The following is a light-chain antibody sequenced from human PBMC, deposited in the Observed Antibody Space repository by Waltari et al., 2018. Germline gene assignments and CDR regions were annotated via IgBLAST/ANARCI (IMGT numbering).Light chain of an antibody. V-gene: IGKV1-12*01. Sequence: IQMTQSPSSVSASVGDTVTINCRASRGVSGWLAWYQQKPGKAPNLLIYRTSDLHTGVPSRFSGSGSETEFTFTISGLQPEDFATYYCQQATSLPPTFGGGTKVEI. CDR3: QQATSLPPT. J-gene: IGKJ4*01. CDR1: RGVSGW. CDR2: RTS.